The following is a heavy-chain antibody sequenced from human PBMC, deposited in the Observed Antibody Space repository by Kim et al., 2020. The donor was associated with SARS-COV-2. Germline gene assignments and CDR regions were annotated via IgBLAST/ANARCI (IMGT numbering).Heavy chain of an antibody. CDR3: TTVSKVVLESVPGVY. CDR2: IKSRTAGVTT. J-gene: IGHJ4*02. CDR1: GFIFTNAW. V-gene: IGHV3-15*01. D-gene: IGHD2-2*01. Sequence: GGSLRLSCAASGFIFTNAWMNWVRRAPGKGLEWVGRIKSRTAGVTTDYAAPVKGRFTISRDDSQNTLYLQMDSLEIEDTALYYCTTVSKVVLESVPGVYWGQGTLVTVSS.